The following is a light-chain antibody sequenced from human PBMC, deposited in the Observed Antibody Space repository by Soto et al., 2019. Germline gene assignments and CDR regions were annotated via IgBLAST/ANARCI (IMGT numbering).Light chain of an antibody. CDR1: QSVSSY. V-gene: IGKV3-11*01. J-gene: IGKJ1*01. CDR2: DAS. CDR3: QQRSNWPRT. Sequence: EIVFTQSPGTLSLSPGERATLSCRASQSVSSYLAWYQQKPGHSPSLLIYDASNGATGIPARFSGSGSGTDFTLTISSLEPEDFAVYYCQQRSNWPRTFGQGTKV.